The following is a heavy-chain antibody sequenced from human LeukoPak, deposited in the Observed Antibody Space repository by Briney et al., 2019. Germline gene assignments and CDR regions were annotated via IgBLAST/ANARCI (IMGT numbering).Heavy chain of an antibody. CDR2: FNPNSGGT. J-gene: IGHJ5*02. CDR3: ARGVYCSGGSCYSRGVDWFDP. CDR1: GYTFTDYY. Sequence: GASVKVSCKASGYTFTDYYMHWVRQAPGQGLEWMGWFNPNSGGTNYAQKFQGRVTMARDTSISTAYIELRRLRSDDTAVYYCARGVYCSGGSCYSRGVDWFDPWGQGTLVTVSS. D-gene: IGHD2-15*01. V-gene: IGHV1-2*02.